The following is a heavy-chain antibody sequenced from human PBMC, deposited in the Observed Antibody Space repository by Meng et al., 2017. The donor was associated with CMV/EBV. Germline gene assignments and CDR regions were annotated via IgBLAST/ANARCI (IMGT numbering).Heavy chain of an antibody. J-gene: IGHJ4*02. V-gene: IGHV3-15*01. CDR2: IKSKTDGGTT. Sequence: GGSLRLSCAASGFRFSDYYMSWIRQAPGKGLEWVGRIKSKTDGGTTDYAAPVKGRFTISRDDSKNTLYLQMNSLKTEDTAVYYCTTSTMVRGVTPHWGQGTLVTVSS. CDR3: TTSTMVRGVTPH. D-gene: IGHD3-10*01. CDR1: GFRFSDYY.